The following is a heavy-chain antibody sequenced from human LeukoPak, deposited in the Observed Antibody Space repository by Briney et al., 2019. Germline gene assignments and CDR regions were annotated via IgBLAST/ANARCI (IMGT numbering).Heavy chain of an antibody. J-gene: IGHJ6*03. Sequence: ASVKVSCKASGGTFSSYAISWVRQAPGQGLEWMGRIIPILGIANYAQKFQGRVTITADKSTSTAYMELSSLRSEDTAVYYCARSTVVNHYYWFYMDVWGKGTTVTVSS. D-gene: IGHD4-23*01. CDR2: IIPILGIA. CDR1: GGTFSSYA. V-gene: IGHV1-69*04. CDR3: ARSTVVNHYYWFYMDV.